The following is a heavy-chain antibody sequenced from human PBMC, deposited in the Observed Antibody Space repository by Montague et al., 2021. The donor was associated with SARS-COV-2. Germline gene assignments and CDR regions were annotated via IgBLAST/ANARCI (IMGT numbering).Heavy chain of an antibody. CDR1: GGSISSYY. D-gene: IGHD3-3*01. CDR2: IYYSGST. J-gene: IGHJ6*03. CDR3: ARANYDFWSGYSVAYHYYYMDV. Sequence: SETLSLTCTVSGGSISSYYWSWIRQPPGKGLEWIGYIYYSGSTNYNPSLKSRVTISVDTSKNQFSLKLSSVTAADTAVYYCARANYDFWSGYSVAYHYYYMDVWGKGTTVTVSS. V-gene: IGHV4-59*01.